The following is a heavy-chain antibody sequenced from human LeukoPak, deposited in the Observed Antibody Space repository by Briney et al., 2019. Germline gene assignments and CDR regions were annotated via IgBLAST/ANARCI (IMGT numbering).Heavy chain of an antibody. V-gene: IGHV3-23*01. CDR1: GFIFSNYA. Sequence: PGGSLRLSCAASGFIFSNYAMTWVRQAPGKGLQWVSTITSGGNTYYADSVKGRFTISRDNSKSTLYLQMNSLRAEDTAVYYCGKYCSGGNCYSGLYWGQGTLVTVSS. CDR3: GKYCSGGNCYSGLY. CDR2: ITSGGNT. D-gene: IGHD2-15*01. J-gene: IGHJ4*02.